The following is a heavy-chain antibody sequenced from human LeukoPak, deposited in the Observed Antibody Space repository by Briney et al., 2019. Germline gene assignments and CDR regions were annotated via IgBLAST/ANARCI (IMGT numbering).Heavy chain of an antibody. CDR3: ARDAPGVVTNDY. D-gene: IGHD5-12*01. CDR1: GFTFSSYE. Sequence: PGGSLRLSCVVSGFTFSSYEMNWVRQAPGKGLEWVSYISRSGNTIYYADSVKGRFTISRDNAKNSLYLQMNSLRAEDTAVYYCARDAPGVVTNDYWGQGTLVTVSS. V-gene: IGHV3-48*03. J-gene: IGHJ4*02. CDR2: ISRSGNTI.